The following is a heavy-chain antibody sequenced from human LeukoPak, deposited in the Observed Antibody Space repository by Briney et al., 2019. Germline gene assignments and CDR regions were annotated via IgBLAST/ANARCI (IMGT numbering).Heavy chain of an antibody. CDR3: ARSSTVTYYYYYYMDV. D-gene: IGHD4-11*01. CDR2: IYTSGST. V-gene: IGHV4-4*07. CDR1: GGSISSYY. Sequence: SETLSLTCTVSGGSISSYYWSWIRQPAGKGLEWIGRIYTSGSTNYNPSLKSRVTMSVDTSKNQFSLKLSSVTAADTAVYYCARSSTVTYYYYYYMDVWGEGTTVTVSS. J-gene: IGHJ6*03.